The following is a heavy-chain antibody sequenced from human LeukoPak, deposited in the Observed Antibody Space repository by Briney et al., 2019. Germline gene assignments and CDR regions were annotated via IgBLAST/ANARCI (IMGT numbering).Heavy chain of an antibody. V-gene: IGHV3-21*01. Sequence: GGSLRLSCAASGFTLSNYDMNWVRQAPGKGLEWVSSISTSSRYIYYKDSVRGRFTISRDDAKNSLYLEMNSLRAEDAAVYYCARADCSSSTCYLRRSWFDPWGQGTLVTVSS. CDR2: ISTSSRYI. J-gene: IGHJ5*02. CDR1: GFTLSNYD. D-gene: IGHD2-2*01. CDR3: ARADCSSSTCYLRRSWFDP.